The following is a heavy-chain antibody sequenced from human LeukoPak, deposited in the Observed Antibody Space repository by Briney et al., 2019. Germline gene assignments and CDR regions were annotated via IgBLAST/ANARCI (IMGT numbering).Heavy chain of an antibody. V-gene: IGHV4-30-4*01. D-gene: IGHD6-13*01. CDR3: ARGLGSNWYGD. Sequence: SQTLSLTCTVSGGSISSGDYYWTWIRQPPGKGLEWIGYIYYSGSTYYSPSLKSRATISVDTSKNEFSLRLRSVTAADTAVYYCARGLGSNWYGDWGQGTLVTVSS. J-gene: IGHJ4*02. CDR1: GGSISSGDYY. CDR2: IYYSGST.